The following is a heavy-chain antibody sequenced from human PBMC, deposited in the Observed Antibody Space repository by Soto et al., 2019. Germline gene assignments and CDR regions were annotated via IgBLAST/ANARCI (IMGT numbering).Heavy chain of an antibody. Sequence: GGSLRLSCAASEFTFSNSWMSWVRQAPGTGLEWVANINQDGSENYYVDSVKGRFTISRDNAKNSLYLQMNSLRVEDTAVYYCARVKHDSGSYWGAPDYWGQGTLVTVSS. CDR1: EFTFSNSW. J-gene: IGHJ4*02. D-gene: IGHD3-10*01. V-gene: IGHV3-7*01. CDR2: INQDGSEN. CDR3: ARVKHDSGSYWGAPDY.